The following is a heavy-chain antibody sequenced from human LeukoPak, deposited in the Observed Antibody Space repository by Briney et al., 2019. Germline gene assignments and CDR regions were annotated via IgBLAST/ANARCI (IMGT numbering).Heavy chain of an antibody. V-gene: IGHV4-34*01. CDR2: INHSGST. Sequence: PSETLSLTCAVYGGSFSDYYWSWIRQPPGKGPEWIGEINHSGSTNYNPSLKSRVTISVDTSKNQFSLKLSSVTAADTAVYYCARSLTTMALGYDYWGQGTLVTVSS. CDR3: ARSLTTMALGYDY. CDR1: GGSFSDYY. D-gene: IGHD5-18*01. J-gene: IGHJ4*02.